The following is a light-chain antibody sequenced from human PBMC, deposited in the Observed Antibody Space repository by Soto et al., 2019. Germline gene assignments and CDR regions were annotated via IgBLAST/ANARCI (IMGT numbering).Light chain of an antibody. CDR3: SSYAGSNNLGV. Sequence: QSALTQPPSASGSPGQSVTISCTGTRSDVGGYNYVSWYQQHPGKAPKLMIYEVSKRPSGVPDRFSGSKSGNTDSLTVSGLQAEYEAEYYCSSYAGSNNLGVFGGGTKLTVL. V-gene: IGLV2-8*01. CDR2: EVS. CDR1: RSDVGGYNY. J-gene: IGLJ2*01.